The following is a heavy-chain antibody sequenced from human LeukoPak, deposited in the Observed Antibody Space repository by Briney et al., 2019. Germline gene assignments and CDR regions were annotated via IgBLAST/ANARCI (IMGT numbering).Heavy chain of an antibody. V-gene: IGHV3-33*01. D-gene: IGHD3-22*01. CDR3: ARVTVVIRGIDY. Sequence: PGRSLRLSCTASGFTFRNHGMHWVRQAPGKGLEWVAVIWYDGSKQFYADSVKGRFTISRDNSKNTLYLQMNSLRAEDTAVYYCARVTVVIRGIDYWGQGTLVTVSS. J-gene: IGHJ4*02. CDR2: IWYDGSKQ. CDR1: GFTFRNHG.